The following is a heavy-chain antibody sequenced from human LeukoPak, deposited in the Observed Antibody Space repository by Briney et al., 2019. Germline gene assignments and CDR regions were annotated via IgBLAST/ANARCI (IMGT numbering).Heavy chain of an antibody. V-gene: IGHV3-7*01. J-gene: IGHJ6*03. CDR1: GFTFSSYW. Sequence: GGSLRLSCAASGFTFSSYWMSWVRQAPGKGLEWVANIKQDGSEKYYVDSVKGRFTISRDNAKNSLYLQMNSLRAEDTAVYSCAREDTENCSSTSCYYYYYMDVWGEGTTVTVSS. CDR2: IKQDGSEK. CDR3: AREDTENCSSTSCYYYYYMDV. D-gene: IGHD2-2*01.